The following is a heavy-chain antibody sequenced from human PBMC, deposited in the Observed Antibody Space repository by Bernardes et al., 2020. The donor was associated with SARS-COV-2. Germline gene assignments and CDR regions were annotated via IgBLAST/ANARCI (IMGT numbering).Heavy chain of an antibody. CDR3: VRMGPSLGHSLPSSSFDL. Sequence: SETLSLTCAVYGGSFSGFYWSWIRQTPGKGLEWIGETYYGGSTNDNPSLRSRITMSLDMSKKQFSLKVTSVTAADTAVYYCVRMGPSLGHSLPSSSFDLWGRGTPVTVSS. V-gene: IGHV4-34*01. J-gene: IGHJ2*01. D-gene: IGHD2-21*01. CDR2: TYYGGST. CDR1: GGSFSGFY.